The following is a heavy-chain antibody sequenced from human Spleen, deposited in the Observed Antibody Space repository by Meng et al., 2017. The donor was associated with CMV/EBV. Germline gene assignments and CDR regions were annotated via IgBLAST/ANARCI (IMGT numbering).Heavy chain of an antibody. V-gene: IGHV4-4*01. D-gene: IGHD6-19*01. J-gene: IGHJ4*02. CDR3: ARIVAVAGIFDY. Sequence: CAGSGGSISSSHWWIWLRQPPGKGLEWIGEIYHTGNTNYNPSLKSRVSMSVDNSKNQFSLKLNSVTAADTAVYFCARIVAVAGIFDYWGQGALVTVSS. CDR2: IYHTGNT. CDR1: GGSISSSHW.